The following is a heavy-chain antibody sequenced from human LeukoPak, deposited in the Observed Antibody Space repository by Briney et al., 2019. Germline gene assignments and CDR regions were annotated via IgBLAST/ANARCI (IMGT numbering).Heavy chain of an antibody. V-gene: IGHV1-69*04. D-gene: IGHD2-2*01. CDR2: IIPILGIA. J-gene: IGHJ3*02. CDR1: GGTFSSYA. CDR3: ASTNHCSSTSCYLQSAFDI. Sequence: SVKVSCKASGGTFSSYAISWVRQAPGQGLEWMGRIIPILGIANYAQKFQGRVTITADKSTSTAYMELSGLRSEDTAVYYCASTNHCSSTSCYLQSAFDIWGQGTMVTVSS.